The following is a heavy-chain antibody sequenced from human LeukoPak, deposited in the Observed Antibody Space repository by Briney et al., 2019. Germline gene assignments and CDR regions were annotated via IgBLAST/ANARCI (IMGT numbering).Heavy chain of an antibody. J-gene: IGHJ4*02. D-gene: IGHD4-17*01. CDR2: IYHSGST. CDR1: GYSISSGYY. Sequence: SETLSLTCTVSGYSISSGYYWGWIRQPPGKGLEWIGSIYHSGSTYYNPSLKSRVTISVDTSKNQFSLKLSSVTAADTAVYYCARTGDYGDYEVYWGQGTLVTVSS. V-gene: IGHV4-38-2*02. CDR3: ARTGDYGDYEVY.